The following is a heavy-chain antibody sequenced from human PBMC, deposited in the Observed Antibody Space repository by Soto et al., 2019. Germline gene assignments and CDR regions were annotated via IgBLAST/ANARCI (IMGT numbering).Heavy chain of an antibody. D-gene: IGHD2-15*01. CDR2: INHSGST. CDR1: GGSFSGYY. J-gene: IGHJ5*02. CDR3: ARSGSVVVAAIVRGARRFDP. Sequence: QVQLQQWGAGLLKPSETLSLTCAVYGGSFSGYYWSWIRQPPGKGLEWIGEINHSGSTNYNPSLTXRGTMSVDTSXXQXSLXLSSVTAADTAVYYCARSGSVVVAAIVRGARRFDPWGQGTLVTVSS. V-gene: IGHV4-34*01.